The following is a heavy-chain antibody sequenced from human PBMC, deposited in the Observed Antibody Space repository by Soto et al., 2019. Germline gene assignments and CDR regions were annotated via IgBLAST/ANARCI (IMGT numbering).Heavy chain of an antibody. Sequence: PSETLSLTCTVSGGSISSSSYYWGWIRQPPGKGLEWIGSIYYSGSTYCNPSLKSRVTIFVDTSKNQFSLKLSSVTAADTAVYYCARKNGGYSGYDLYYWGQGTMVTVYS. CDR3: ARKNGGYSGYDLYY. J-gene: IGHJ4*02. CDR2: IYYSGST. CDR1: GGSISSSSYY. D-gene: IGHD5-12*01. V-gene: IGHV4-39*01.